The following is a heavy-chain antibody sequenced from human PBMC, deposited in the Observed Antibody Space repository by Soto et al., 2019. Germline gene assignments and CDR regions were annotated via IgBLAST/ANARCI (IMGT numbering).Heavy chain of an antibody. CDR1: GGSFSGYY. D-gene: IGHD4-17*01. V-gene: IGHV4-34*01. CDR3: AREYGDYGVIDY. CDR2: INHSGST. J-gene: IGHJ4*02. Sequence: QVQLQQWGAGLLKPSETLSLTCAVYGGSFSGYYWSWIRQPPGKGLEWIGEINHSGSTNYNPSLKSRVTISVDTSKNQFSLKLISVTAADTALYYCAREYGDYGVIDYWGQGTLVTVSS.